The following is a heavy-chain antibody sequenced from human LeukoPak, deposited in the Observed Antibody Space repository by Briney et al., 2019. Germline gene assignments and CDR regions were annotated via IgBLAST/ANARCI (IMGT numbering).Heavy chain of an antibody. CDR2: INHSGST. CDR3: ARHWGYSHNWFDP. CDR1: GGSFSGYY. V-gene: IGHV4-34*01. D-gene: IGHD6-13*01. J-gene: IGHJ5*02. Sequence: SETLSLTCAVYGGSFSGYYWSWIRQPPGKGLEWIGEINHSGSTNYNPSLKSRVTISVDTSKNQFSLKLSSVTAADTAVYYCARHWGYSHNWFDPWGQGTLVTVSS.